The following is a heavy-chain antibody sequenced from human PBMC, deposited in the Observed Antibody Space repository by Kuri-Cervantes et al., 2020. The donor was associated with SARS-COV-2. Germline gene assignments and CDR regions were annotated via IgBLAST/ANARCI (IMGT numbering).Heavy chain of an antibody. D-gene: IGHD3-10*01. CDR2: ISGSSDYT. J-gene: IGHJ4*02. Sequence: GESLKISCTASTLTFSDYAMSWVRQAPGKGLEWVSTISGSSDYTYYAESVDYAEFVEGRFTISRDISKKTLYLQMHRLRAEDTAVYYCAKRFVVPTNGTDYFDYWGQGTLVTVSS. V-gene: IGHV3-23*01. CDR3: AKRFVVPTNGTDYFDY. CDR1: TLTFSDYA.